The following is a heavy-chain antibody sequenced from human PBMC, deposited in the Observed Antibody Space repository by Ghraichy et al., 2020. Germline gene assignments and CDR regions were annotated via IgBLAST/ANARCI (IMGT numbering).Heavy chain of an antibody. CDR1: GFTFSSYA. Sequence: GGSLRLSCSASGFTFSSYAMHWVRQAPGKGLEYVSGISDNGGSTYYADFVKGRFTISRDNSKNTLYLQMSSLRLEETAMYYCVKDPFYEYTWANYQNYYGMDVWGQGTKVTVSS. D-gene: IGHD3-16*02. V-gene: IGHV3-64D*06. CDR3: VKDPFYEYTWANYQNYYGMDV. J-gene: IGHJ6*02. CDR2: ISDNGGST.